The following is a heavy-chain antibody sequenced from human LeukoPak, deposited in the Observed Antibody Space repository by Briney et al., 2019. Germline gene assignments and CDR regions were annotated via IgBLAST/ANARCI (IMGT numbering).Heavy chain of an antibody. V-gene: IGHV3-48*01. Sequence: PGGSLRLSCAASGFSFSRYTMSWVRQAPGTGLEWISYISSSSTTIKYADSVKGRFIISRDNAKNSVYLQMNSLRAEDTAVYYCALIAVDWQQPFDYWGQGTLVTVSS. CDR3: ALIAVDWQQPFDY. CDR2: ISSSSTTI. D-gene: IGHD6-13*01. CDR1: GFSFSRYT. J-gene: IGHJ4*02.